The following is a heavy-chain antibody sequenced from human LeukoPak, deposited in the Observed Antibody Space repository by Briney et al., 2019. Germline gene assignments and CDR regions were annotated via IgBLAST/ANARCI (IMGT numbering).Heavy chain of an antibody. J-gene: IGHJ6*03. CDR3: ARNVRFLEWDYYYMDV. CDR1: GGSISSYY. D-gene: IGHD3-3*01. Sequence: TSETLSLTCTVSGGSISSYYWSWIRQPPGKGLEWIGYIYYSGSTNYNPSLKSRVTISVDTSKNQFSLKLSSVTAADTAVYYCARNVRFLEWDYYYMDVWGKGTTVTVSS. CDR2: IYYSGST. V-gene: IGHV4-59*01.